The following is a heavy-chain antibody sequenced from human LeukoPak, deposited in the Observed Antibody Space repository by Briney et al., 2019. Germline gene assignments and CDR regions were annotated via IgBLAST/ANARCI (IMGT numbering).Heavy chain of an antibody. CDR1: GYTFTGYY. Sequence: ASVKVSCKASGYTFTGYYMHRVRQAPGQGLEWMGWINPKSGGTNHAQKFQGWVTMTRDTSISTAYMELSRLKSDDTAVYYCARGSHIAEAGGAPHRGQFDSWGQGTLVTVSS. CDR3: ARGSHIAEAGGAPHRGQFDS. J-gene: IGHJ4*02. CDR2: INPKSGGT. V-gene: IGHV1-2*04. D-gene: IGHD6-13*01.